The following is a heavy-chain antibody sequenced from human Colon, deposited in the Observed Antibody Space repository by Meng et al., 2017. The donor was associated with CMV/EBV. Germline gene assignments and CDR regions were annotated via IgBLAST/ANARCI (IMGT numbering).Heavy chain of an antibody. J-gene: IGHJ5*02. Sequence: KASGNIFGSAYLHWVRQAPGQGLEWMGMINPTDGRARHAQKFKGRVTMTRDKSTTTFYMELSSLISDDTAVYYCARMYASSSGWLDPWGQGTLVTVSS. CDR1: GNIFGSAY. D-gene: IGHD6-6*01. CDR3: ARMYASSSGWLDP. V-gene: IGHV1-46*01. CDR2: INPTDGRA.